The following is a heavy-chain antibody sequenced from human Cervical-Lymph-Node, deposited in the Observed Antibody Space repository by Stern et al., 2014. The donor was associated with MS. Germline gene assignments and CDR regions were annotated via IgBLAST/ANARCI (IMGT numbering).Heavy chain of an antibody. V-gene: IGHV1-2*02. CDR1: GYTFTDYY. CDR2: INPNSGVT. CDR3: ARSLVVAARIDF. J-gene: IGHJ4*02. D-gene: IGHD2-15*01. Sequence: VQLVESGAEVKEPGASVKVSCKASGYTFTDYYIHWVRRATGQGLQWMGWINPNSGVTDYAQKFQGRVTMTRDTSINTAYMELSRLRSDDTAVYYCARSLVVAARIDFWGQGTLVTVSS.